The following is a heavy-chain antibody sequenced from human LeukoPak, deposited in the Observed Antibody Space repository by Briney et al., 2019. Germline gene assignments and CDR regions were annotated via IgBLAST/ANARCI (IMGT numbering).Heavy chain of an antibody. CDR1: GGTFSSYA. V-gene: IGHV1-69*13. J-gene: IGHJ4*02. Sequence: SVKVSCKASGGTFSSYAISWVRQAPGQGLEWMGGIIPIFGTANYAQKFQGRVTITADESTSTAYMELSGLRSDDTAVYYCARDRGDDTVSYFDFWGQGTLVTVSS. CDR3: ARDRGDDTVSYFDF. D-gene: IGHD3-22*01. CDR2: IIPIFGTA.